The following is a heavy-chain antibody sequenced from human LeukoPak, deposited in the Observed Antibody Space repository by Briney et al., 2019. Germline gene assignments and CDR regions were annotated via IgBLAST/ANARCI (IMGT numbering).Heavy chain of an antibody. J-gene: IGHJ4*02. CDR2: IRFDGTDK. CDR1: GFTFSIYA. V-gene: IGHV3-30*02. CDR3: AGFGGNSDY. Sequence: GGSLRLSCAASGFTFSIYAIHWVRQAPGKGPEWVAFIRFDGTDKYYADSVKGRFTVSRDNSMNTLYLQMNSLTPEDTAVYYCAGFGGNSDYWGQGTLVSVSS. D-gene: IGHD4-23*01.